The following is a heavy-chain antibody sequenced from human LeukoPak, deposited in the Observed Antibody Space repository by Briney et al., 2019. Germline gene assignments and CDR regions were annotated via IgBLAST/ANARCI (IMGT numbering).Heavy chain of an antibody. CDR3: ARYSVDSCSNFRSSNSGDYYNSMDV. J-gene: IGHJ6*03. Sequence: GGSLRLSCAVSGGTFSDSYMHGIRQASGKGLEWVGHIKKKANNFATAYSASVKGRFTISRDDSKNMAYLQMNSLKTQDTAVYYCARYSVDSCSNFRSSNSGDYYNSMDVWGKGTTVIVSS. D-gene: IGHD3-3*01. CDR2: IKKKANNFAT. CDR1: GGTFSDSY. V-gene: IGHV3-73*01.